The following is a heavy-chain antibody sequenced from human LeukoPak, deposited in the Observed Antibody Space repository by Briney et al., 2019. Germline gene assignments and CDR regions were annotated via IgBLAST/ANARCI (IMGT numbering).Heavy chain of an antibody. Sequence: ASVTVSCKASGYTFTVYYMHWVRQAPGQGLEWIEWINPNSGGTNYSQKVQVRVTMTRDTSISTAYMELSRLRSDDTAVYYCARDLEQLGIGVYYFYYGMDVWGQGTTVTVSS. J-gene: IGHJ6*02. CDR3: ARDLEQLGIGVYYFYYGMDV. CDR1: GYTFTVYY. CDR2: INPNSGGT. D-gene: IGHD7-27*01. V-gene: IGHV1-2*02.